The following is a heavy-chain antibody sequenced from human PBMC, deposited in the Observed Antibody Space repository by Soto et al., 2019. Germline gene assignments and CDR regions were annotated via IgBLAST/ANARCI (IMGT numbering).Heavy chain of an antibody. CDR2: IIPIFGTA. J-gene: IGHJ6*02. CDR3: ARAVYLGGSYTMDV. CDR1: GGTFSSYA. Sequence: QVQLVQSGAEVKKPGSSVKVSCKASGGTFSSYAISWVRQAPGQGLEWMGGIIPIFGTANYAQKFQGRVTITADESTSTADMELSSLRSEDTAVYYCARAVYLGGSYTMDVWGQGTTVPVSS. V-gene: IGHV1-69*01. D-gene: IGHD1-20*01.